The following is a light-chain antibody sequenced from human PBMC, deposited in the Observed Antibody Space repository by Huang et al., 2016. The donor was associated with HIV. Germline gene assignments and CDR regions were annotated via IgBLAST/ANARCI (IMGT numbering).Light chain of an antibody. CDR1: QSISNF. V-gene: IGKV1-39*01. Sequence: DIQMTQSPSSLSASVGDRVNITCRASQSISNFLNWYQQKQGKAPKLLIYSTSNLQSGVPSRFIGSGSGTDFTLTISSLQPEYFATFYCQQSYTTPDTFGPGTKLNVK. CDR3: QQSYTTPDT. J-gene: IGKJ3*01. CDR2: STS.